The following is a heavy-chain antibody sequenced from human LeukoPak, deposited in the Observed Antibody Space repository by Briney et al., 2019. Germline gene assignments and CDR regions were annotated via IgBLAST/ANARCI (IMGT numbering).Heavy chain of an antibody. CDR3: ARYPYDSSGSFDY. D-gene: IGHD3-22*01. V-gene: IGHV3-11*01. CDR2: ISSSGSTI. CDR1: GFTFSDYY. J-gene: IGHJ4*02. Sequence: GGSLRLSCAASGFTFSDYYMSWIRQAPGKGLEWVSYISSSGSTIYYADSVKGRFTISRDNAKNSLYLQMNSLRAEDTAVYYSARYPYDSSGSFDYWGQGTLVTVSS.